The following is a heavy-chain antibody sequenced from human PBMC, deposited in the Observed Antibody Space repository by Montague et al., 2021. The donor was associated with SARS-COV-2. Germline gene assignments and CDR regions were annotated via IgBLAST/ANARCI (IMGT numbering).Heavy chain of an antibody. Sequence: SLRLSCAASGFTFSSYAMYWVRQAPGKGLEWVAVISYAGSNKSYVDSVKGRFTISRDNSKNTPYLQMNSLRSEDTAVYYCARDVPHYYGSGSYGYYYGMDVWGQGTTVTVSS. CDR2: ISYAGSNK. CDR3: ARDVPHYYGSGSYGYYYGMDV. D-gene: IGHD3-10*01. CDR1: GFTFSSYA. V-gene: IGHV3-30*04. J-gene: IGHJ6*02.